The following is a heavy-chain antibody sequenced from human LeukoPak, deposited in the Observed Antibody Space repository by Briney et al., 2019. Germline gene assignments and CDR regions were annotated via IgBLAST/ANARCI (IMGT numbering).Heavy chain of an antibody. CDR2: IYYSGST. V-gene: IGHV4-31*03. CDR3: ARATPDYYDSSGYYLYYFDY. D-gene: IGHD3-22*01. CDR1: GGSISNGDHY. J-gene: IGHJ4*02. Sequence: SETLSLTCTVSGGSISNGDHYWSWIRQHPGKGLEWIGHIYYSGSTYYNPSLKSRGIISVETSKNQFSLKLSSVTAADTAVYYCARATPDYYDSSGYYLYYFDYWGQGTLVTVSS.